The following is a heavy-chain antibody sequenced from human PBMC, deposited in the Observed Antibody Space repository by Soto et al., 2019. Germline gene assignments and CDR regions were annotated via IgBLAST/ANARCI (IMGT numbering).Heavy chain of an antibody. CDR1: GFNFDDSA. V-gene: IGHV3-9*01. J-gene: IGHJ4*02. CDR3: AKGRSSRIVVFMDY. Sequence: GGSLRLSCVASGFNFDDSAMNWVRQVPGKGLEWVSGITWNSGHILYADSVKGRFTISRDNAKKSLYLELNSLRPEDTALYYCAKGRSSRIVVFMDYWCQGTPVTFSS. CDR2: ITWNSGHI. D-gene: IGHD3-22*01.